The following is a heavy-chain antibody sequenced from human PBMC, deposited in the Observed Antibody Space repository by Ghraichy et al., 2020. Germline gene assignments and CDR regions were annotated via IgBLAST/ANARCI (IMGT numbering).Heavy chain of an antibody. J-gene: IGHJ6*02. D-gene: IGHD1-20*01. CDR2: ISSSSSTI. Sequence: GGSLRLSCAASGFTFSSYSMNWVRQAPGKGLEWVSYISSSSSTIYYADSVKGRFTISRDNAKNSLYLQMNSLRDEDTAVYYCARDPCYNWNDDVDYYYYYGMDVWGQGTTVTVSS. V-gene: IGHV3-48*02. CDR3: ARDPCYNWNDDVDYYYYYGMDV. CDR1: GFTFSSYS.